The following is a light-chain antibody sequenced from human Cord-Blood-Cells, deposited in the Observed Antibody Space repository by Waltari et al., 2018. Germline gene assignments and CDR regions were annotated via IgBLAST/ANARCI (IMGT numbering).Light chain of an antibody. J-gene: IGLJ1*01. CDR2: DVS. Sequence: QSALTQPAPVSGSPGQSITISCTGTSGDVVGYNDVSWYQQHPGKAPKLMIYDVSNRPSGVSNRFSGSKSGNTASLTISGLQAEDEADYYCSSYTSSSTLVFGTGTKVTVL. V-gene: IGLV2-14*03. CDR3: SSYTSSSTLV. CDR1: SGDVVGYND.